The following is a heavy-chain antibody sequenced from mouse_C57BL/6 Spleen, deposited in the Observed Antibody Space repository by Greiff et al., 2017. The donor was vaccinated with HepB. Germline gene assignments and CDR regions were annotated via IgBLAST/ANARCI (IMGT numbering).Heavy chain of an antibody. J-gene: IGHJ3*01. Sequence: EVKLMESGGGLVQPGGSLKLSCAASGFTFSDYYMYWVRQTPEKRLEGVAYISNGGGSTYYPDTVKGRFTISRDNAKNTLYLQMSRLKSEDTAMYYCARPSGYPAWFAYWGQGTLVTVSA. V-gene: IGHV5-12*01. CDR3: ARPSGYPAWFAY. CDR2: ISNGGGST. D-gene: IGHD2-2*01. CDR1: GFTFSDYY.